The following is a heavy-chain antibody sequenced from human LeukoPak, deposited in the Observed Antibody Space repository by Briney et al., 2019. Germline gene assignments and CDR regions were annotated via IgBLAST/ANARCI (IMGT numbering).Heavy chain of an antibody. D-gene: IGHD3-10*01. J-gene: IGHJ6*02. V-gene: IGHV3-30-3*01. CDR3: AREGVPGDYYGMDV. CDR1: GFTFSSYA. Sequence: PGGSLRLSCAASGFTFSSYAMHWVRQAPGKGLEWVAVISYDGSNKYYADSVKGRFTISRDNSKNTVDLQMNSLRAEDTAVYYCAREGVPGDYYGMDVWGQGTTVTVSS. CDR2: ISYDGSNK.